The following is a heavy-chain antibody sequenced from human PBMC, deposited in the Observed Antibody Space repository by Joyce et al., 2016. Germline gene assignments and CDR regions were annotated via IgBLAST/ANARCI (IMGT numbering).Heavy chain of an antibody. D-gene: IGHD6-6*01. CDR1: GFSCSGDW. J-gene: IGHJ5*02. Sequence: EVQLVESGGGLVQPGGSLRLSCAASGFSCSGDWIHWVRQAPGKGLVCVSRINTDGSSTRSGDSVKGRFTISRDNAKNTLYLQMNRLRAEDTAVYYCVRGISARPGGPNWFDPWGQGTLVTVSS. V-gene: IGHV3-74*01. CDR2: INTDGSST. CDR3: VRGISARPGGPNWFDP.